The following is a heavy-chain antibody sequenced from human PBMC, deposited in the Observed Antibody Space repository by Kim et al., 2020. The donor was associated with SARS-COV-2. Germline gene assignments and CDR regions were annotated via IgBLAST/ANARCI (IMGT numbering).Heavy chain of an antibody. Sequence: GGSLRLSCAASGFTFSSYAMSWVRQAPGKGLEWVSAISGSGGSTYYADSVKGRFTISRDNSKNTLYLQMNSLRAEDTAVYYCAKGEGYYGSGSLSRDYWGQGTLVTVSS. V-gene: IGHV3-23*01. D-gene: IGHD3-10*01. CDR3: AKGEGYYGSGSLSRDY. CDR2: ISGSGGST. CDR1: GFTFSSYA. J-gene: IGHJ4*02.